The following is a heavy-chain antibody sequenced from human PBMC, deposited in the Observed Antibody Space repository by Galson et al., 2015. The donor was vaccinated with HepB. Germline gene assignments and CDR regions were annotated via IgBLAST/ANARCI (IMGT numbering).Heavy chain of an antibody. J-gene: IGHJ4*02. D-gene: IGHD2-2*03. V-gene: IGHV3-7*01. CDR1: GFTFSSYW. Sequence: SLRLSCAASGFTFSSYWMSWVRQAPGKGLEWVANIKQAGTEKYYVDSVKGRFTTSRDNAKNSLYLQMNSLRAEDTAVYYCARDGSWVKTDYWGQGTLVTVSS. CDR2: IKQAGTEK. CDR3: ARDGSWVKTDY.